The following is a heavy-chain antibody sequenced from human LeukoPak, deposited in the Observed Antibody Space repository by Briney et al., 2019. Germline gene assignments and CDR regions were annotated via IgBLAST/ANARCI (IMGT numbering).Heavy chain of an antibody. D-gene: IGHD4-23*01. J-gene: IGHJ6*03. CDR3: AREVADYGGYYYYHYMDV. V-gene: IGHV4-4*07. CDR2: IYTSGSN. Sequence: SETLSLTCTVSGGSISSYYWSWIRQPAGKGLEWIGRIYTSGSNNYNPSLKSRVAMSVDTSKNQFSLKLSSVTAADTAMYYCAREVADYGGYYYYHYMDVWGKGTTVTISS. CDR1: GGSISSYY.